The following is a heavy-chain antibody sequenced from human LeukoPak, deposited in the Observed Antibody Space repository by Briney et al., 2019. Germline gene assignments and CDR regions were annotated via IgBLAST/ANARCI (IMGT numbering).Heavy chain of an antibody. Sequence: PGGSLRLSCAASGFTFSSYRMNWVRQAPGKGLEWVSAISNGGATRNYADSVKGRFTISRDNSQNTLYLQMNSLRADDTAVYYCAKRVSGSSWEHQTIDYWGQGTLVTVSS. J-gene: IGHJ4*02. CDR1: GFTFSSYR. D-gene: IGHD6-13*01. CDR2: ISNGGATR. CDR3: AKRVSGSSWEHQTIDY. V-gene: IGHV3-23*01.